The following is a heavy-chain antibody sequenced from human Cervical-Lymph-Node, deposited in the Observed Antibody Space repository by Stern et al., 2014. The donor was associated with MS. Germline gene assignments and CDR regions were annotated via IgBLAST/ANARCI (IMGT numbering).Heavy chain of an antibody. CDR3: AKRIAAAGTHPGTFDY. CDR1: GFTFSTYG. D-gene: IGHD6-13*01. J-gene: IGHJ4*02. CDR2: TSSDGSNK. V-gene: IGHV3-30*18. Sequence: QVQLVPSGGGVVQPGRSLRLSCEASGFTFSTYGMHWVRQAPGKGLEWVAVTSSDGSNKYYADSVKGRFTVSRDNSKNTLYLQMNSLRAEDTAVYYCAKRIAAAGTHPGTFDYWGQGTLVTVSS.